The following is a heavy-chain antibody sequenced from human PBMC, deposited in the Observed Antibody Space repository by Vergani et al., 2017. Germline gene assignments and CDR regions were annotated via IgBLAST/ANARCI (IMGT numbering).Heavy chain of an antibody. D-gene: IGHD6-6*01. Sequence: QVQLLESGGGVVQPGRSLRLSCAASGFTFSSYGMHWVRQAPGKGLEWVAVIWYDGSNNYYAESVKGRFTISKDNSKNTLYLQMNSLRAEDTAVYYCARDRQLGYMDVWGKGTAVTVFS. J-gene: IGHJ6*04. CDR1: GFTFSSYG. CDR2: IWYDGSNN. V-gene: IGHV3-33*01. CDR3: ARDRQLGYMDV.